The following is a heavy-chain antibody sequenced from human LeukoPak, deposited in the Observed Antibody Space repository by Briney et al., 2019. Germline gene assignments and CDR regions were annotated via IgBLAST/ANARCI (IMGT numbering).Heavy chain of an antibody. CDR2: ISAYNGNT. D-gene: IGHD3-3*01. Sequence: GASVKVSCKASGYTFTSYGISWVRQAPGQGLEWMGWISAYNGNTNYAQKLQGRVTMTTGTSTSTAYMELRSLRSDDTAVYYCARYMIEVDFWSGEYGMDVWGQGTTVTVSS. V-gene: IGHV1-18*01. J-gene: IGHJ6*02. CDR3: ARYMIEVDFWSGEYGMDV. CDR1: GYTFTSYG.